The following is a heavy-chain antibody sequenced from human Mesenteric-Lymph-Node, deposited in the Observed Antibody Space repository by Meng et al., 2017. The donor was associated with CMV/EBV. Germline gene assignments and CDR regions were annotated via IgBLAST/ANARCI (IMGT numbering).Heavy chain of an antibody. CDR1: GGSFSGYY. CDR2: INHSGST. D-gene: IGHD5-18*01. V-gene: IGHV4-34*01. Sequence: SETLSLTCAVYGGSFSGYYWSWIRQPSGKGLEWIGEINHSGSTNYNPSLKSRVTISVDTSKNQFSLKLSSVTAADTAVYYCARGPTYTAMVIARGYDYYGMDVWGQGTTVTVSS. CDR3: ARGPTYTAMVIARGYDYYGMDV. J-gene: IGHJ6*02.